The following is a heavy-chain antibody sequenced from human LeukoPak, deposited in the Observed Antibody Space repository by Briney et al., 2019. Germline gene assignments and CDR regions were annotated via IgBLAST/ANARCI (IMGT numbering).Heavy chain of an antibody. V-gene: IGHV4-59*08. J-gene: IGHJ5*02. CDR1: GGSFSGYY. D-gene: IGHD3-10*01. CDR2: IYYSGST. Sequence: PSETLSLTCAVYGGSFSGYYWSWIRQPPGKGLEWIGYIYYSGSTNYNPSLKSRVTISVDTSKDQFSLKLSSVTAADTAVYYCARAAYYYGSRSYLNWFDPWGQGTLVTVSS. CDR3: ARAAYYYGSRSYLNWFDP.